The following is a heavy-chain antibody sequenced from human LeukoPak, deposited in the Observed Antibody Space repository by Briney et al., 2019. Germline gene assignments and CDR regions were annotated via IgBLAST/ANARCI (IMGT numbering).Heavy chain of an antibody. Sequence: GGSLRLSCAASGFTFSSSWMHWVRQAPGKGLEWVSRITADGSSTTYADSVKGRFTTTRDNAKTTLYLQMDSMRDDDTAVYYCARDPGYESWGPFWGGMDVWGNGTTVIVSS. V-gene: IGHV3-74*01. CDR2: ITADGSST. CDR1: GFTFSSSW. CDR3: ARDPGYESWGPFWGGMDV. J-gene: IGHJ6*04. D-gene: IGHD3-16*01.